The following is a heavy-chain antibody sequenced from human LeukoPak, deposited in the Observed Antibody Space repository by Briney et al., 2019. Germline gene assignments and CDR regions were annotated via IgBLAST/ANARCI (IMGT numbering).Heavy chain of an antibody. V-gene: IGHV1-2*06. CDR3: ARDLTSYYYDSSGYYGSMDV. J-gene: IGHJ6*03. CDR1: GYTFTGYY. D-gene: IGHD3-22*01. Sequence: VASVKVSCKASGYTFTGYYMHWVRQAPGQGLEWMGRINPNSGGTNYAQKFQGRVTMTRDTSISTAYMELSRLRSDDTAVYYCARDLTSYYYDSSGYYGSMDVWGKGTTVTVSS. CDR2: INPNSGGT.